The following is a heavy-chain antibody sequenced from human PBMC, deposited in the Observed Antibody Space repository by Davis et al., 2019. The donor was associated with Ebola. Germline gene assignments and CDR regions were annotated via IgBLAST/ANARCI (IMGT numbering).Heavy chain of an antibody. CDR3: ARRYSGRYSYHYGMDV. V-gene: IGHV4-59*13. CDR2: VYSSGGI. Sequence: MPSETLSLTCTVSGGSISGYYWSWIRQPPGKGLEWIGYVYSSGGIEYTPSLKSRVAMSVDTSKNQFSLKLSAVTAADTAVYYCARRYSGRYSYHYGMDVWGKGTTVTVSS. D-gene: IGHD1-26*01. J-gene: IGHJ6*04. CDR1: GGSISGYY.